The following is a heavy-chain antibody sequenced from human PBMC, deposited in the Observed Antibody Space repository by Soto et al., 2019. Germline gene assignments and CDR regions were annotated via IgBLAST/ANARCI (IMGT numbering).Heavy chain of an antibody. D-gene: IGHD2-15*01. V-gene: IGHV1-69*01. CDR2: IIPIFGTA. CDR3: AREGGYCSGGSCSSPNWFDP. CDR1: GGTFSSYA. Sequence: QVQLVQSGAEVKKPGSSVKVSCKASGGTFSSYAISWVRQAPGQGLEWMGGIIPIFGTANYAQKFQGRVTITADEPTSTAYMELSSLRSEDTAVYYCAREGGYCSGGSCSSPNWFDPWGQGTLVTVSS. J-gene: IGHJ5*02.